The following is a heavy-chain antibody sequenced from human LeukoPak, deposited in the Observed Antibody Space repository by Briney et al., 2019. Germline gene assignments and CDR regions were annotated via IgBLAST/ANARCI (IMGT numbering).Heavy chain of an antibody. CDR2: IIPVFGTA. CDR1: GGTFSSYA. Sequence: SVKVSCKASGGTFSSYAISWVRQAPGQGLEWMGGIIPVFGTANYAQKFQGRVTITADESTSTAYMELSSLRSEDTAVYYCATAMVRGETYYYYMDVWGKGTTVTISS. CDR3: ATAMVRGETYYYYMDV. J-gene: IGHJ6*03. V-gene: IGHV1-69*13. D-gene: IGHD3-10*01.